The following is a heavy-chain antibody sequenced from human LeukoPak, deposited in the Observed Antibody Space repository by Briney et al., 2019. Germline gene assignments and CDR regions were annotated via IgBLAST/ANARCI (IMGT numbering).Heavy chain of an antibody. CDR1: GGSISSSSYY. D-gene: IGHD3-22*01. J-gene: IGHJ3*02. CDR2: IYYSGST. CDR3: ARGDSSGQGAFDI. V-gene: IGHV4-39*07. Sequence: SETLSLTCTVSGGSISSSSYYWGWIRQPPGKGLEWVGSIYYSGSTYYNPSLKSRVTISVDTSKNQFSLKLSSVTAADTAVYYSARGDSSGQGAFDIWGQGTMVTVSS.